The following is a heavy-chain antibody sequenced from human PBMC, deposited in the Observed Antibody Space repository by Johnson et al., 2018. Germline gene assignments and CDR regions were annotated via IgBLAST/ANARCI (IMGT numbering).Heavy chain of an antibody. Sequence: QVQLVQSGGGLVKPGGSLRLSCAASGFTFSDYYMNWIRQAPGKGLEWISYISSSGSTIYYADAVKGRFTISRENHKNSLYLQMNSLRAEDTAVNYWARDRNDQTTVDDYYSYGMDVWGQGTTVTVSS. V-gene: IGHV3-11*01. D-gene: IGHD4-23*01. CDR2: ISSSGSTI. CDR3: ARDRNDQTTVDDYYSYGMDV. CDR1: GFTFSDYY. J-gene: IGHJ6*02.